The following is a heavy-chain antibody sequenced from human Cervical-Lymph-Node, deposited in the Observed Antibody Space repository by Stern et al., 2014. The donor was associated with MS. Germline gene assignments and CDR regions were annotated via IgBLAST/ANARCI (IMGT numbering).Heavy chain of an antibody. D-gene: IGHD3-22*01. CDR1: GGTFSTYD. J-gene: IGHJ3*02. CDR2: MNPIFAIP. V-gene: IGHV1-69*18. Sequence: QVQLVQSGAEVKKPGSSVKLSCKISGGTFSTYDINWVRQAPGQGLEWMGRMNPIFAIPNYARKFQGRAAIFADESTGTAYMELNGLRSDDTALYYCTTDGTMRGVEAFDIWGQGTMVSVSS. CDR3: TTDGTMRGVEAFDI.